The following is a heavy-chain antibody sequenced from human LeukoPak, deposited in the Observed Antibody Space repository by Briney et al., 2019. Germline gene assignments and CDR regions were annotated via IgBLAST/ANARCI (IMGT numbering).Heavy chain of an antibody. Sequence: GGSLRLSCAASGLTFSNAWMSWVRQAPGKGLGWVGRSKGKIDGGTTDYAAPVKGRFTISRDDSKTTLYPQMNSLKTEDTAVYYCVTDNGEYSFDFWGQGTLVTVSS. CDR3: VTDNGEYSFDF. J-gene: IGHJ4*02. D-gene: IGHD7-27*01. CDR1: GLTFSNAW. CDR2: SKGKIDGGTT. V-gene: IGHV3-15*01.